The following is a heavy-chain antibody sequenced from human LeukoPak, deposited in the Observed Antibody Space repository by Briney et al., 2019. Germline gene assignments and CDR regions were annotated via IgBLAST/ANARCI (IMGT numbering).Heavy chain of an antibody. CDR2: IIPIFGTA. J-gene: IGHJ4*02. CDR1: GGTFSSYA. D-gene: IGHD3-22*01. Sequence: GASVKVSCKASGGTFSSYAISWVRQAPGQGLEWMGGIIPIFGTANYAQKFQCRVTITADKSTSTAYMELSSLRSEDTAVYYCARGQGDSSGYYGSVFDYWGQGTLVTISS. V-gene: IGHV1-69*06. CDR3: ARGQGDSSGYYGSVFDY.